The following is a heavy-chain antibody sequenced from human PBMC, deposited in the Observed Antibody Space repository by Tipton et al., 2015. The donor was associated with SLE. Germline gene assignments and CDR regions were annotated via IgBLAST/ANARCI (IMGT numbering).Heavy chain of an antibody. CDR3: ARDRLRWFTD. CDR1: GGSFSDHY. CDR2: INHSGST. J-gene: IGHJ4*02. Sequence: TLSLTRDVSGGSFSDHYWSWIRQTPGKGLEWIGEINHSGSTNYNPSLKSRVTISVDTSKNQFSLKLSSVTAADTAVYYCARDRLRWFTDWGQGTLVTVSS. D-gene: IGHD4-23*01. V-gene: IGHV4-34*01.